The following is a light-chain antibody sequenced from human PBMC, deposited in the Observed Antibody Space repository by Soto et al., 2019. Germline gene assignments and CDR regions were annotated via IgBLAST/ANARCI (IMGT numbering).Light chain of an antibody. V-gene: IGLV2-23*02. CDR2: EVN. CDR1: SSDVINYNY. Sequence: QSVLTQPASVSGSPGQSITISCSGSSSDVINYNYVSWYQQHPGQAPKLMIYEVNNRPSGVSNRFSASTSGNTASLTISGLQTEDESDYYCCSYAGSNTVIFGGGTQLTVL. J-gene: IGLJ2*01. CDR3: CSYAGSNTVI.